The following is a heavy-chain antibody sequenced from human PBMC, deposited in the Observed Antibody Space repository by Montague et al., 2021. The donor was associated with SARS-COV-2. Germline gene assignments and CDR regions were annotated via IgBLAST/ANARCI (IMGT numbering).Heavy chain of an antibody. J-gene: IGHJ4*02. CDR2: TYYRSKWYN. V-gene: IGHV6-1*01. Sequence: CAISGGSVSCNIATWNWIRQSPSRGLEWLGRTYYRSKWYNDYAESVKSRITIDPDTSKHQFSLHLNSVTPEDTAVYYCARIPVGSKYYFDFWGQGTLVTVSS. D-gene: IGHD2-2*01. CDR3: ARIPVGSKYYFDF. CDR1: GGSVSCNIAT.